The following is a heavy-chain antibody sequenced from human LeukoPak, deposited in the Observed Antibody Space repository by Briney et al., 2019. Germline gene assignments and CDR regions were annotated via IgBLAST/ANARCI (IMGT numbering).Heavy chain of an antibody. J-gene: IGHJ5*02. CDR3: ARVNSMSAPFYDFWSGYGSKTGWFDP. Sequence: SGTLSLTCAVSGGSISSSNWWSWVRQPPGKGLEWIGEIYRSGSTNYNPSLKSRVTISVGKSKNQFSLKLSSVTAADTAVYYCARVNSMSAPFYDFWSGYGSKTGWFDPWGQGTLVTVSS. CDR2: IYRSGST. D-gene: IGHD3-3*01. CDR1: GGSISSSNW. V-gene: IGHV4-4*02.